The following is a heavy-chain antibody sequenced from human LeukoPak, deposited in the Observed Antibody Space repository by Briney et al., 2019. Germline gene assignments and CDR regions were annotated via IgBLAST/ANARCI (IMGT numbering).Heavy chain of an antibody. CDR3: ARDPSGGSGSYPPYYYYYGMHV. V-gene: IGHV3-21*01. D-gene: IGHD3-10*01. Sequence: GGSLRLSFAASGFTFSSYSMNWVRQAPGKGLEWVSSISSSSSYIYYADSVKGRFTISRDNAKNSLYLQMNSLRAEDTAVYYCARDPSGGSGSYPPYYYYYGMHVWGQGTTVTVSS. CDR1: GFTFSSYS. J-gene: IGHJ6*02. CDR2: ISSSSSYI.